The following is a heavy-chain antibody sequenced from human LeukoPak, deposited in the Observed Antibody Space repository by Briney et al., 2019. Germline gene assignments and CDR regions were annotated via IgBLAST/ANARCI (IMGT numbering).Heavy chain of an antibody. D-gene: IGHD2-2*01. Sequence: ASVKVSCKASGYTFTSYGISWVRQAPGQGLEWMGWISAYNGNTNYAQKLQGRVTMTTDTSTSTAYMELRSLRSDDTAVYYCARGYCSSTSCYENWFDPWGQGTPVTVSS. CDR1: GYTFTSYG. V-gene: IGHV1-18*01. J-gene: IGHJ5*02. CDR2: ISAYNGNT. CDR3: ARGYCSSTSCYENWFDP.